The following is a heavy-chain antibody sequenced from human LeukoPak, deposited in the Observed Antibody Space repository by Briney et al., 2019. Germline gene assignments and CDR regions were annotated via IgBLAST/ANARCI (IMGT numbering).Heavy chain of an antibody. D-gene: IGHD3-3*01. CDR3: AKGEVLRFLEWLPQPFDY. Sequence: GGSLRLSCAASGFTFSSYWMQWVRQAPGKGLEWVSAISGSGGSTYYADSVKGRFTISRDNSKNTLYLQMNSLRAEDTAVYYCAKGEVLRFLEWLPQPFDYWGQGTLVTVSS. J-gene: IGHJ4*02. CDR1: GFTFSSYW. V-gene: IGHV3-23*01. CDR2: ISGSGGST.